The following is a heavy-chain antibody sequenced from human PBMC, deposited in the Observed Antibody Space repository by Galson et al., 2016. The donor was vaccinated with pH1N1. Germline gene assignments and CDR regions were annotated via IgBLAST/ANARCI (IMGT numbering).Heavy chain of an antibody. Sequence: SLRLSCAASGFTLSSYWMSWVRQAPGKGLEWVANMNQDGNKKYYVDSVKGRFIISRDYSKNSLYLQMNSLRAEDKAMYYCVRAVGRAEAHWGQGTLVTVSS. CDR2: MNQDGNKK. CDR1: GFTLSSYW. D-gene: IGHD1-26*01. J-gene: IGHJ4*02. V-gene: IGHV3-7*01. CDR3: VRAVGRAEAH.